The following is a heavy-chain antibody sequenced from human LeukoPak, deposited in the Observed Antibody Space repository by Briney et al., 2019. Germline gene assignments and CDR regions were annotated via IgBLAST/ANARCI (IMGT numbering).Heavy chain of an antibody. V-gene: IGHV3-21*01. Sequence: GGSLRLSCAASGFTFSSYSMNWVRQAPGKGLEWVSSISSSSSYIYYADSVKGRFTTSRDNAKNSLYLQMNSLRAEDTAVYYCARAGYCSSTSCYWDYYYGMDVWGQGTTVTVSS. CDR2: ISSSSSYI. D-gene: IGHD2-2*01. CDR1: GFTFSSYS. CDR3: ARAGYCSSTSCYWDYYYGMDV. J-gene: IGHJ6*02.